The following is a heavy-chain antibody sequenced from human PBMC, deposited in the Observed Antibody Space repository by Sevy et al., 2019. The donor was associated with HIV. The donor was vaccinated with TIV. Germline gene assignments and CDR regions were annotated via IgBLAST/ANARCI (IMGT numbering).Heavy chain of an antibody. CDR3: TRVWIRGTGIYYYYYGMDV. CDR1: GFTFGDYA. Sequence: GGSLRLSCTASGFTFGDYAMSWVRQAPGKGLEWLGFIRSKAYGGTTEYAASVKGRFTISRDDSKSIAYLQMNSLKTEDTAVYYCTRVWIRGTGIYYYYYGMDVWGQGTTVTVSS. D-gene: IGHD3-3*01. V-gene: IGHV3-49*04. CDR2: IRSKAYGGTT. J-gene: IGHJ6*02.